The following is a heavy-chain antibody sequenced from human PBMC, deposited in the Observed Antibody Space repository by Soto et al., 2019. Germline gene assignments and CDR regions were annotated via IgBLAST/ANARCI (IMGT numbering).Heavy chain of an antibody. CDR1: GFTFSSYA. CDR2: ISGSGGST. CDR3: AKDAGSMTTVTKRFDP. J-gene: IGHJ5*02. D-gene: IGHD4-4*01. V-gene: IGHV3-23*01. Sequence: PGVSLRLSCAASGFTFSSYAMSWVRQAPGKGLEWVSAISGSGGSTYYADSVKGRFTISRDNSKNTLYLQMNSLRAEDTAVYYCAKDAGSMTTVTKRFDPWAQGTLVNVSS.